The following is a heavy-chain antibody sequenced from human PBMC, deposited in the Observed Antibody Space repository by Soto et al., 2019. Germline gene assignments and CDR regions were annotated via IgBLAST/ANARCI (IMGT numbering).Heavy chain of an antibody. CDR2: ILNSGRA. D-gene: IGHD3-10*01. V-gene: IGHV4-30-4*01. J-gene: IGHJ4*02. Sequence: ASETLSLTCSVSGGSISSGDNYWSWIRQPPGKGLECIGYILNSGRAHYTPSLRSRLAISVDTSRNQFSLKLSSVTAADTAVYYCARTSWFGELSFDYWGLGTLVTVPQ. CDR1: GGSISSGDNY. CDR3: ARTSWFGELSFDY.